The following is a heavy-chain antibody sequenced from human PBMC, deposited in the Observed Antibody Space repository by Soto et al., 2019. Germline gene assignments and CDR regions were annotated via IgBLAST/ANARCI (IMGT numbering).Heavy chain of an antibody. CDR1: GFTFSSYA. D-gene: IGHD6-6*01. CDR3: AKYQALYSSSSYYYYGMDV. J-gene: IGHJ6*01. Sequence: GSLRLSCAASGFTFSSYAMSWVRQAPGKGLEWVSAISGSGGSTYYADSVKGRFTISRDNSKNTLYLQMNSLRAEDTAVYYCAKYQALYSSSSYYYYGMDVWGQGTTVTVSS. V-gene: IGHV3-23*01. CDR2: ISGSGGST.